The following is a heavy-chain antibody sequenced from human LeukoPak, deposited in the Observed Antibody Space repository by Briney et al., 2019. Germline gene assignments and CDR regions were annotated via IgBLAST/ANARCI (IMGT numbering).Heavy chain of an antibody. CDR2: VYYTGTT. D-gene: IGHD3-3*01. Sequence: PSETLSLTCTVSGGSIKSSSFYWAWIRQPPGKGLEWVGSVYYTGTTYYNPSFESRITIAVNTSNNQFSLEPSTMTAADTGVYYCARRITIFGMIMGGWFDPWGQGTLVTVSS. J-gene: IGHJ5*02. V-gene: IGHV4-39*01. CDR1: GGSIKSSSFY. CDR3: ARRITIFGMIMGGWFDP.